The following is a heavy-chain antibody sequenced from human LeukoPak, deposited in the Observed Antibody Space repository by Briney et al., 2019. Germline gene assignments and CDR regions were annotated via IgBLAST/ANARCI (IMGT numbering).Heavy chain of an antibody. V-gene: IGHV3-21*01. D-gene: IGHD1-26*01. CDR1: GFTFSSYS. Sequence: PGGSLRLSCAASGFTFSSYSMNWVRQAPGKGLEWVSSISSSSSYIYYADSVKGRFTISRDNAKNSLYLQMNSLRAEDTAVYYCARDGLWETDLDYWGQGTLVTVSS. CDR2: ISSSSSYI. CDR3: ARDGLWETDLDY. J-gene: IGHJ4*02.